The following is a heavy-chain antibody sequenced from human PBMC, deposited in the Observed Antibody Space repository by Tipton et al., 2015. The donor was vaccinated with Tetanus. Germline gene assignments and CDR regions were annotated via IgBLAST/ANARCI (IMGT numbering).Heavy chain of an antibody. CDR3: ARAPCLYYTGCPFDY. V-gene: IGHV3-53*01. CDR1: GFPFGSYA. D-gene: IGHD3-10*01. Sequence: SLRLSCAASGFPFGSYAMSWVRQAPGKRLEWVSVIHRDGSTSYADSVKGRFTVSRDISKNTVDLLMNSLRAEDTAVFYCARAPCLYYTGCPFDYWGQGTPVSVSS. CDR2: IHRDGST. J-gene: IGHJ4*02.